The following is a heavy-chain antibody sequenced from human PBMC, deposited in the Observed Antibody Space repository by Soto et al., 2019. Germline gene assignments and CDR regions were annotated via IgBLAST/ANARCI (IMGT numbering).Heavy chain of an antibody. V-gene: IGHV4-59*13. CDR3: GGGQNWFDP. CDR2: IYYSGSA. CDR1: GGSISGYY. Sequence: SETLSLTCTASGGSISGYYWTWIRQPPGKGLEWLGYIYYSGSAYYNRSLESRVTISVDRSRNQFFLKLTSVTAADTAVYYCGGGQNWFDPWGQGTLVTVSS. J-gene: IGHJ5*02. D-gene: IGHD6-25*01.